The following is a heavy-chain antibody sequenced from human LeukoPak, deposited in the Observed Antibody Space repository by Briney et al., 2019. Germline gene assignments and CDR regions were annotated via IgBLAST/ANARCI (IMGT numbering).Heavy chain of an antibody. CDR1: GGSISSYY. Sequence: SETLSLTCTVSGGSISSYYWSWIRQPPGKGLEWIGYIYYSGSTNYNPSLKSRVTISVDTSKNQFSLKLSSVTAADTAVYYCASGRGYCSSTSCRGYNYYYMDVWGKGTTVTVSS. CDR2: IYYSGST. D-gene: IGHD2-2*01. J-gene: IGHJ6*03. CDR3: ASGRGYCSSTSCRGYNYYYMDV. V-gene: IGHV4-59*08.